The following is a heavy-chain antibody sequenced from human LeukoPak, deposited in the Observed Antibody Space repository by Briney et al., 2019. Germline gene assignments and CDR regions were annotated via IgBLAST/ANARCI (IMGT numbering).Heavy chain of an antibody. V-gene: IGHV4-34*10. CDR2: ISQNGDS. CDR3: ARYDVGWYYFDY. Sequence: PSETLSLTCGVSGGSLSFYYWSWIRQSPGKGLEWVAEISQNGDSNYNMSLKSRVTISLDKSKNQVSLKLNSVTAADTAVYYCARYDVGWYYFDYWGQGTLVTVSS. D-gene: IGHD6-19*01. J-gene: IGHJ4*02. CDR1: GGSLSFYY.